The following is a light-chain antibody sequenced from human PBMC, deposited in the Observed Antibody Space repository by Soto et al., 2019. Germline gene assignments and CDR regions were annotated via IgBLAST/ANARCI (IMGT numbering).Light chain of an antibody. V-gene: IGKV3-20*01. CDR2: GAS. J-gene: IGKJ5*01. CDR1: QSVRSGY. CDR3: QQYNNRPPIT. Sequence: EIVLTQSPGTLSLSPGERATLSCRASQSVRSGYFAWYQQKPGQAPRLLIVGASSRATGIPDRFSGSGSGTEFTLTISGLQSEDFGVYLCQQYNNRPPITFGQGTRLEIK.